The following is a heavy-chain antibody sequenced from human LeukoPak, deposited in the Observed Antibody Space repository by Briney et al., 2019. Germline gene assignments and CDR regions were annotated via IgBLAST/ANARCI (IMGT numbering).Heavy chain of an antibody. V-gene: IGHV4-39*01. D-gene: IGHD3-10*01. J-gene: IGHJ5*02. CDR2: LYYSGST. CDR1: GGSISSSNYY. CDR3: ARHARYLSGDNWFDA. Sequence: SETLSLTCTVSGGSISSSNYYWGWVRKPPGKGLERIGSLYYSGSTYYNPSLKSRVIISIDMSKNHFSLRLTSVTAADTAVYYCARHARYLSGDNWFDAWGQGTMVTVSS.